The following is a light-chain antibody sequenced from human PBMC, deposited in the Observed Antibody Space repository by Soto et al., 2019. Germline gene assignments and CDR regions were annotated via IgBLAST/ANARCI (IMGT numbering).Light chain of an antibody. Sequence: EIVLTQSPGTLSLSPGERATLSCRASQTLGTKYLAWYQQKPGQAPRLLIHGASTRAAGVPARFSGSGSGTDFTLTISSLQSEDFAVYYCQQYHNWPPQYTFGQGTKLQIK. CDR3: QQYHNWPPQYT. CDR2: GAS. CDR1: QTLGTKY. V-gene: IGKV3-15*01. J-gene: IGKJ2*01.